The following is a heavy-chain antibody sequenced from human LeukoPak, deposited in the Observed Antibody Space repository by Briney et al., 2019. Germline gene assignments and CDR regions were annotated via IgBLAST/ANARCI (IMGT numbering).Heavy chain of an antibody. CDR3: ARDLDYYDSSGYHSYGMDV. Sequence: GGSLRLSCAASGFTFSSYGMHWVRQAPGKGLVWVSRINSDGSSTSYADSVKGRFTISRDNAKNTLYLQMNSLRAEDTAVYYCARDLDYYDSSGYHSYGMDVWGKGTTVTISS. J-gene: IGHJ6*04. CDR2: INSDGSST. D-gene: IGHD3-22*01. V-gene: IGHV3-74*01. CDR1: GFTFSSYG.